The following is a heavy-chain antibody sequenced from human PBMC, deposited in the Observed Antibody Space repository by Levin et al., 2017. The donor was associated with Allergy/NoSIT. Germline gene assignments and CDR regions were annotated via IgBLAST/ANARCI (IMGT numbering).Heavy chain of an antibody. CDR3: ARDRNSRYCSGASCHPGSDH. CDR2: ISAYNGDA. Sequence: ASVKVSCKTSGYTFTSYGLSWVRQAPGQGLEWMGWISAYNGDANYAQKFQGRVTMTTDTSTSTAYMELRSLRSDDTAVFYCARDRNSRYCSGASCHPGSDHWGQGSLVTVSS. J-gene: IGHJ4*02. CDR1: GYTFTSYG. V-gene: IGHV1-18*01. D-gene: IGHD2-15*01.